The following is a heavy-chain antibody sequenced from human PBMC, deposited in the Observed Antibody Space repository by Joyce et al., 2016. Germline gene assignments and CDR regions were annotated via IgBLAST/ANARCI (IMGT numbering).Heavy chain of an antibody. V-gene: IGHV4-39*07. Sequence: QLLLQESGPGLVKPSETLSLTCTVSGDSISSSSYYWGGIRQPPGKGLEWVGSIYYNGNTYGNPSLKSRVTISLDMSKSQFSLKVTSVTAADTAVYYCARGDYYYDTSGYSTFDYWGQGPLVTVSS. D-gene: IGHD3-22*01. J-gene: IGHJ4*02. CDR1: GDSISSSSYY. CDR3: ARGDYYYDTSGYSTFDY. CDR2: IYYNGNT.